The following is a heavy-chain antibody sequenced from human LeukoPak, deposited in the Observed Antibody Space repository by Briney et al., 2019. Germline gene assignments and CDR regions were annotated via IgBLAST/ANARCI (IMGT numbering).Heavy chain of an antibody. CDR2: INPNSGGT. V-gene: IGHV1-2*02. CDR3: ARGYCSGDCFTLFDY. CDR1: GYMXTGYY. D-gene: IGHD2-21*02. J-gene: IGHJ4*02. Sequence: GASAKVSCKASGYMXTGYYMHGVRQAPGQGLEWMGWINPNSGGTNYAQKFQGRVTMTRDTSISTAYMELSSLRSDDTAVYYCARGYCSGDCFTLFDYWGQGTLVTVSS.